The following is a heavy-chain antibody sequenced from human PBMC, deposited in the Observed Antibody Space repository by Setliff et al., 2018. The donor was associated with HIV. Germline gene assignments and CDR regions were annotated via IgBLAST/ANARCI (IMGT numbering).Heavy chain of an antibody. D-gene: IGHD6-19*01. CDR1: GFNFSSHT. V-gene: IGHV3-21*01. CDR3: ARDPGSGWYVNRYLDY. J-gene: IGHJ4*02. Sequence: AGGSLRLSCAASGFNFSSHTMNWIRQAPGKGLEWVSSISSTGTYIYYADSVKGRFTISGDNAKNSLYLQMNSLRAEDTAVYYCARDPGSGWYVNRYLDYWGQGTLVTVSS. CDR2: ISSTGTYI.